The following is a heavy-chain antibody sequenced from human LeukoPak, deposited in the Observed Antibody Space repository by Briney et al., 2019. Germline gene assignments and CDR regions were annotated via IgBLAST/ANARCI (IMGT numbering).Heavy chain of an antibody. V-gene: IGHV1-18*01. J-gene: IGHJ3*02. Sequence: ASVKVSCKTSGYTFTSYGISWVRQAPGQGLEWMGWISAYNGNTNYAQKFQGRVTVTTETSTSTAYMELRSLRFDDTAVYYCARYFYDSSGSSSDAFDIWGQGTMVTVSS. CDR3: ARYFYDSSGSSSDAFDI. D-gene: IGHD3-22*01. CDR2: ISAYNGNT. CDR1: GYTFTSYG.